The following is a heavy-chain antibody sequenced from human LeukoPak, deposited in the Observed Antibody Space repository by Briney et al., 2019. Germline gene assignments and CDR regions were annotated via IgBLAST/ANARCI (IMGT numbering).Heavy chain of an antibody. D-gene: IGHD6-13*01. CDR1: GGSISSYY. CDR2: IYYSGST. V-gene: IGHV4-59*01. Sequence: SETLSLTCTVSGGSISSYYWSWIRQPPGKGLEWIGYIYYSGSTNYNPSLKSRVTISVDTSKNQFSLKLSSVTAADTAVYYCARGQQLVRSFDYWGQGTLVTVSS. J-gene: IGHJ4*02. CDR3: ARGQQLVRSFDY.